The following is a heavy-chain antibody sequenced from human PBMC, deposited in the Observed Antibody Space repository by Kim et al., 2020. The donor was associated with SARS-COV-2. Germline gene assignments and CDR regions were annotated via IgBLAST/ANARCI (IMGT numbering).Heavy chain of an antibody. CDR2: IKHSGST. CDR3: ARGVPGY. J-gene: IGHJ4*02. Sequence: SETLSLTCAVYGGSFSDYQWSWVRQSPGKGLEWIGQIKHSGSTKYNPSLKSRVTISVDASRKQFSLKLTSVTAADTAVYYCARGVPGYWGQGTLVTVSS. V-gene: IGHV4-34*01. CDR1: GGSFSDYQ.